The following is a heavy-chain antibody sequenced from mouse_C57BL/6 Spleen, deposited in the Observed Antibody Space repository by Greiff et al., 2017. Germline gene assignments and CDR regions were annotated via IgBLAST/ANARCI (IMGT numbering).Heavy chain of an antibody. V-gene: IGHV1-82*01. D-gene: IGHD1-1*01. CDR2: IYPGDGDT. J-gene: IGHJ1*03. CDR1: GYAFSSSW. Sequence: QVQLQQSGPELVKPGASVKISCKASGYAFSSSWMNWVKQRPGQGLEWIGRIYPGDGDTNYNGKFKGKATLTADKSSSTAYMQLSRLTSEDSAVYFCAREMDSYYYGSRGYFDVWGTGTTVTVSS. CDR3: AREMDSYYYGSRGYFDV.